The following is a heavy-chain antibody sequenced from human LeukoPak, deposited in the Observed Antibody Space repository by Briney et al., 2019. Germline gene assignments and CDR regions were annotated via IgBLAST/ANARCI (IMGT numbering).Heavy chain of an antibody. CDR3: AKSSGFVVPAAYWYFDL. CDR2: ISGSGGST. V-gene: IGHV3-23*01. J-gene: IGHJ2*01. D-gene: IGHD2-2*01. Sequence: PGGSLRLSCAASGFTFSSYSMNWVRQAPGKGLEWVSAISGSGGSTYYADSVKGRFTISRDNSKNTLYLQMNSLRAEDTAVYYCAKSSGFVVPAAYWYFDLWGRGTLVTVSS. CDR1: GFTFSSYS.